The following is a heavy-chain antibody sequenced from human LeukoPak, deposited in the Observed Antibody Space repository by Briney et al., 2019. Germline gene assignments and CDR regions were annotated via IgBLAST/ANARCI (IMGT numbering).Heavy chain of an antibody. CDR3: ARGRSTGYPYYFEY. V-gene: IGHV1-8*03. CDR2: MNPNSGST. Sequence: ASVKVSCKASGYTFTGYDINWVRQATGQGLEWMEWMNPNSGSTGYAQKFQGRVTITRNTSISTAYMELSGLRSEDTAVYYCARGRSTGYPYYFEYWGQGTLVTVSS. CDR1: GYTFTGYD. J-gene: IGHJ4*02. D-gene: IGHD5-12*01.